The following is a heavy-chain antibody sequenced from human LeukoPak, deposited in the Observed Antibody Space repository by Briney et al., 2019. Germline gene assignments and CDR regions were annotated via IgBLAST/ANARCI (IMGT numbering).Heavy chain of an antibody. J-gene: IGHJ5*02. CDR3: ARYCSSTSCYTGGNWFDP. CDR1: GGSFSGYY. V-gene: IGHV4-34*01. CDR2: INHSGST. Sequence: SETLSLTCAVYGGSFSGYYWSWIRQPPGKGLEWIGEINHSGSTNYNPSLKSRVTISVDTSKNQFSLKLSSVTAADTAVYYCARYCSSTSCYTGGNWFDPWGQGTLVTVSS. D-gene: IGHD2-2*02.